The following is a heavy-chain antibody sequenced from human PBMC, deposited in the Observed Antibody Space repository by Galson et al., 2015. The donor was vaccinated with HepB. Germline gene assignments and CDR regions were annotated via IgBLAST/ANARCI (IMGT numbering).Heavy chain of an antibody. Sequence: SLRLSCAASGFTFSDSRMSWVRQAPGKGLEWVSSISNGGTYIFYAESLRGRLTISRDNAKNSLYLQMNSLRVEDTAVYYCARERWAPHHFSYMDVWGKGTTVTVSS. CDR2: ISNGGTYI. D-gene: IGHD3-16*01. J-gene: IGHJ6*03. V-gene: IGHV3-21*01. CDR3: ARERWAPHHFSYMDV. CDR1: GFTFSDSR.